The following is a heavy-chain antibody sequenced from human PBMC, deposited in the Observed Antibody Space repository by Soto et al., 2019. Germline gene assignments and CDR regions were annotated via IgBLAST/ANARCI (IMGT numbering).Heavy chain of an antibody. D-gene: IGHD2-15*01. V-gene: IGHV3-23*01. CDR2: ISGSGGST. CDR1: GFTFSSYA. J-gene: IGHJ5*02. Sequence: GGSLRLSCAASGFTFSSYAMSWVRQAPGKGLEWVSAISGSGGSTYYADSVKGRFTISRDNSKNTLYLQMNSLRAEDTAVYYCAKEYCSGGSCDDGWFDPWGQGTLVTVS. CDR3: AKEYCSGGSCDDGWFDP.